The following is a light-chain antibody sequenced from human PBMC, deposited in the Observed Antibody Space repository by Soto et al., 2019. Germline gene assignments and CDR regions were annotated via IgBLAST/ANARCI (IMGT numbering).Light chain of an antibody. J-gene: IGLJ2*01. CDR1: SGHSRYD. CDR2: VNTEGAH. V-gene: IGLV4-69*01. CDR3: QTWGTGIVV. Sequence: QSVLTQSPSASASLGASVKLTCILSSGHSRYDIAWHQQQPGKGPRFLMKVNTEGAHRKGDGMPDRFSGSSSGAERYLIISRLQSEDEADYYCQTWGTGIVVFGGGTKLIVL.